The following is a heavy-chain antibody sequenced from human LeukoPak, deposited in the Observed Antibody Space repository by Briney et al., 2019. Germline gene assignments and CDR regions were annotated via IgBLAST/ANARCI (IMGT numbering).Heavy chain of an antibody. Sequence: SETLSLTCTVSGGSISSYYWGWIRQPPGKGLEWIGYIYYSGSTNYNPSLKSRVTISVDTSKNQFSLKLSSVTAADTAVYYCARGQPEEQWLVVGNWFDPWGQGNLVTVSS. CDR2: IYYSGST. J-gene: IGHJ5*02. CDR1: GGSISSYY. D-gene: IGHD6-19*01. V-gene: IGHV4-59*01. CDR3: ARGQPEEQWLVVGNWFDP.